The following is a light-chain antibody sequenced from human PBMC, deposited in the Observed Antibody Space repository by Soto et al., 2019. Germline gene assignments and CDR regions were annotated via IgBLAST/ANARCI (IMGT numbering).Light chain of an antibody. CDR2: KAS. CDR1: QSINRW. Sequence: TQSPGTLSLSPGERATLSCRASQSINRWLAWYQQRPGKAPKLLIYKASTLKSGVPSRFSGSGSGTEFTLTISSLQPDDFATYYCQHYNSYSEAFGQGTKVDIK. J-gene: IGKJ1*01. V-gene: IGKV1-5*03. CDR3: QHYNSYSEA.